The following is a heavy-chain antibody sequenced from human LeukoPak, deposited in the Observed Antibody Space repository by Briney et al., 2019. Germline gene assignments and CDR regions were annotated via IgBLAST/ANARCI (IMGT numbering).Heavy chain of an antibody. J-gene: IGHJ4*02. D-gene: IGHD1-26*01. Sequence: SETLTLTCTASGGTFSNYYWSWVRQPAGKGLEWIARIFTSGSTNYNPSLKRRVTMSVDTSMNQLSLKLSSVTAADTAVYYCARDRDSGSSSNRFYFDYWGQGTLVTVSS. CDR1: GGTFSNYY. V-gene: IGHV4-4*07. CDR2: IFTSGST. CDR3: ARDRDSGSSSNRFYFDY.